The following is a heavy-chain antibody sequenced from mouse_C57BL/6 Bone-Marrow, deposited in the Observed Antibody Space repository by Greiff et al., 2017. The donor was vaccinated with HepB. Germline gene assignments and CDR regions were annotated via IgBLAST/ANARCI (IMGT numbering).Heavy chain of an antibody. CDR3: ARKELRLHYAMDY. CDR2: ISSGSSTI. CDR1: GFTFSDYG. Sequence: EVKLMESGGGLVKPGGSLKLSCAASGFTFSDYGMHWVRQAPEKGLEWVAYISSGSSTIYYADTVKGRFTISRDNAKNTLFLQMTSLRSEDTAMYYCARKELRLHYAMDYWGQGTSVTVSS. V-gene: IGHV5-17*01. J-gene: IGHJ4*01. D-gene: IGHD3-2*02.